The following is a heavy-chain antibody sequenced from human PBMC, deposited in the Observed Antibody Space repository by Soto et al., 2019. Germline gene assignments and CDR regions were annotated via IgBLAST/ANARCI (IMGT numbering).Heavy chain of an antibody. CDR2: INHSGST. CDR1: GGSFSGYY. V-gene: IGHV4-34*01. Sequence: SETLSLTCAVYGGSFSGYYWSWIRQPPGKGLEWIGEINHSGSTNYNPSLKSRVTISVDTSKNQFSLKLSSVTAADTAVYYCARKAYYYYYYMDVWGKGTTVTVSS. CDR3: ARKAYYYYYYMDV. J-gene: IGHJ6*03.